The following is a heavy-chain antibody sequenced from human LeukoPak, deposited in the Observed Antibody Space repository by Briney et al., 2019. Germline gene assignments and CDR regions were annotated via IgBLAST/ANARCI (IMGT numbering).Heavy chain of an antibody. CDR3: ATLAIVVVISGRPQGAPDY. V-gene: IGHV4-34*01. Sequence: PSETLSLTCAVYGGSFSGYYWSWIRQPPGKGLEWIGEINHSGSTNYNPSLKSRVTISVDTSKNQFSLKLSSVTAADTAVYYCATLAIVVVISGRPQGAPDYWGQGTLVTVSS. J-gene: IGHJ4*02. CDR2: INHSGST. D-gene: IGHD3-22*01. CDR1: GGSFSGYY.